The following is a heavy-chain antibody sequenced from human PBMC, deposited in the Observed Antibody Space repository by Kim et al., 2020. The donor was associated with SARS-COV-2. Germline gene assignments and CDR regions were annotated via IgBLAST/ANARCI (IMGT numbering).Heavy chain of an antibody. Sequence: GGSLRLSCAASGFTFDDYAMHWVRQAPGKGLEWVSGISWNSGSIGYADSVKGRFTISRDNAKNSLYLQINSLRAEDTALYYCAKDGGYYYGSGSYDYWGQGTLVTVSS. CDR2: ISWNSGSI. CDR1: GFTFDDYA. V-gene: IGHV3-9*01. D-gene: IGHD3-10*01. CDR3: AKDGGYYYGSGSYDY. J-gene: IGHJ4*02.